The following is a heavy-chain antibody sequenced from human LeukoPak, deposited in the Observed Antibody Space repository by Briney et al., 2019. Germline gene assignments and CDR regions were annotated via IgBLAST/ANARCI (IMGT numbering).Heavy chain of an antibody. Sequence: PGGSLRLSCAASGLTVSSNYMSWVRQAPGKGLEWVSVIYSGGTTYYADSVRGRFTISRDNSKNTLYLQMNSLRAEDTAVYYCARGGSGWSYFYYYGMDVWGQGTTVTVSS. V-gene: IGHV3-53*01. CDR3: ARGGSGWSYFYYYGMDV. CDR1: GLTVSSNY. CDR2: IYSGGTT. D-gene: IGHD6-19*01. J-gene: IGHJ6*02.